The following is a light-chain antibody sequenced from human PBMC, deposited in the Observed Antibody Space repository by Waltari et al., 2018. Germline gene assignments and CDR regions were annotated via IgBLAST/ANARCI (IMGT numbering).Light chain of an antibody. J-gene: IGLJ1*01. Sequence: QSALTQPPSASGSPGQSVTISCTGTSSDVGRYNYVSWYQQHPGKAPKLIIYEVTNRPSGVPDRFSGSKSGNTASLTVSGLQAEDEADYYCSSFADTNPFVFGTGTKVTVL. CDR1: SSDVGRYNY. CDR3: SSFADTNPFV. CDR2: EVT. V-gene: IGLV2-8*01.